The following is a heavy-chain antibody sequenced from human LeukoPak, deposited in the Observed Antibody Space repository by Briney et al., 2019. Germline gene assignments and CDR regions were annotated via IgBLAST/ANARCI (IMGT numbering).Heavy chain of an antibody. CDR3: ARDMHLVSLDY. Sequence: GGSLRLSCTASGFTFSSYTMHWVRQAPGKGLEWVAVISYEGSNENYADSVKGRFTISRDNSKSTLYLQLNSLRAEDTAVYYCARDMHLVSLDYWGQGTLVTVSS. V-gene: IGHV3-30-3*01. J-gene: IGHJ4*02. CDR2: ISYEGSNE. D-gene: IGHD6-13*01. CDR1: GFTFSSYT.